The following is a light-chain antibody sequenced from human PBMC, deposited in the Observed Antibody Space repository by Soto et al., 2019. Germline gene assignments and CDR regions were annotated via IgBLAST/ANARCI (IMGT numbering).Light chain of an antibody. J-gene: IGKJ1*01. CDR1: QGIRSE. Sequence: AIQMTQSPSSLSASVGDRVTITCRASQGIRSELGWYLQKPGKAPKLLIYGASTLQCGVPSRFSGSGSGTDFTLTISSLQPEDFATYYCLEDYNYPAWTFGQGTKVEIK. V-gene: IGKV1-6*01. CDR2: GAS. CDR3: LEDYNYPAWT.